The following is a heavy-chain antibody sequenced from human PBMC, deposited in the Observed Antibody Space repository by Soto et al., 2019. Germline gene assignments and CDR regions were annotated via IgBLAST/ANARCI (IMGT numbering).Heavy chain of an antibody. CDR3: ARHTPAISISDH. Sequence: SETLSLTCAFSSGSISSNSYYLGWIRQPPGKGLEWIGSIYYSGSTYYNPSLKSRVTISVDTSKNQFSLKLSSVTAADTAVYYCARHTPAISISDHWGQGTLVTVSS. J-gene: IGHJ4*02. V-gene: IGHV4-39*01. D-gene: IGHD2-15*01. CDR1: SGSISSNSYY. CDR2: IYYSGST.